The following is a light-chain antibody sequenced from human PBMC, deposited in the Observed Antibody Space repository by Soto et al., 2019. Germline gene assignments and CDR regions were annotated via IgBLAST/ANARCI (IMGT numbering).Light chain of an antibody. J-gene: IGLJ1*01. V-gene: IGLV1-47*02. Sequence: QSVVTQPPSASGTPGQRVSISCSGGNSNIGRNDVSWYQQLPGTAPKRLIFSNNQRPSGVSDRFSGSKSGTSASLAISGLRSEDEADYYCAAWDDSLSGLYVFGTGTKVTAL. CDR2: SNN. CDR1: NSNIGRND. CDR3: AAWDDSLSGLYV.